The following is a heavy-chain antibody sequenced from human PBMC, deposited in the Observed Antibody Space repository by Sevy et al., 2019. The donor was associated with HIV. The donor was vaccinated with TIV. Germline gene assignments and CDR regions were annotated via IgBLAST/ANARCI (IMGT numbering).Heavy chain of an antibody. Sequence: ASVKVSCKASGYTFTGYYIHWVRQAPGQGLEWMGWINPNSGGTYFAKKFQDSVTMTTDTSVNPAYMGLRSLRFDDTAVYYCARMGDYYDSSGYYPLKFWGQGTLVTVSS. CDR3: ARMGDYYDSSGYYPLKF. J-gene: IGHJ4*02. V-gene: IGHV1-2*02. D-gene: IGHD3-22*01. CDR1: GYTFTGYY. CDR2: INPNSGGT.